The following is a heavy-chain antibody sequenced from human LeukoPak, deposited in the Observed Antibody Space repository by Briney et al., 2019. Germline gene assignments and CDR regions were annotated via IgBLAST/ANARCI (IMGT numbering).Heavy chain of an antibody. Sequence: GGSLRLSCAASGLAFSYYWMSWVRRAPGKGLEWVANIKQDGSEKHYVDSVKGRFTVSRDNAKNSLYLQMNSLRAEDTAVYYCAVYYSSGPIAYWGQGTLVTVSS. D-gene: IGHD3-22*01. CDR2: IKQDGSEK. CDR3: AVYYSSGPIAY. V-gene: IGHV3-7*01. CDR1: GLAFSYYW. J-gene: IGHJ4*02.